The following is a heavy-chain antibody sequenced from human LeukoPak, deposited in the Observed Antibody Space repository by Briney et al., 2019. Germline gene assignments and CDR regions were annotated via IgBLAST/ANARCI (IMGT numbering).Heavy chain of an antibody. D-gene: IGHD3-10*01. CDR1: GGSISSSSYY. CDR2: IYYSGST. V-gene: IGHV4-39*07. CDR3: ARGVRGQFDY. Sequence: SETLSLTCTVSGGSISSSSYYWGWIRQPPGKGLEWIGSIYYSGSTYYNPSLKSRVTISVDTSKNQFSLKLSSVTAADTAVYYCARGVRGQFDYWGQGTLVTVSS. J-gene: IGHJ4*02.